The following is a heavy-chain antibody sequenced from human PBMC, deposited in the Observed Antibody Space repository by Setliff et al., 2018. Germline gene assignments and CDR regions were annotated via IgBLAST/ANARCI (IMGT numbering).Heavy chain of an antibody. Sequence: ASVKVSCKASGATFSSYGISWVRQAPGQGLEYMGWINPNSGGTNYAPKFQGRVTMTRDTSISTVYMEVSRLRSDDTAVYFCARDGDILTTYYIYYYYMDVWGKGTTVTVSS. V-gene: IGHV1-2*02. J-gene: IGHJ6*03. D-gene: IGHD3-9*01. CDR1: GATFSSYG. CDR2: INPNSGGT. CDR3: ARDGDILTTYYIYYYYMDV.